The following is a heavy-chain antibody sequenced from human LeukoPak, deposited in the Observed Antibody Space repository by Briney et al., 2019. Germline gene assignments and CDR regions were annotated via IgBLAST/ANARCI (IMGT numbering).Heavy chain of an antibody. D-gene: IGHD2-2*01. J-gene: IGHJ4*02. CDR2: IYYSGST. V-gene: IGHV4-31*03. CDR1: GGSISSGDYY. CDR3: ARDAQYGGPFDY. Sequence: SETLSLTCTVSGGSISSGDYYWSWIRQPPGKGLEWIGYIYYSGSTYYNPSLKSRVTISVDTSKNQFSLKLSSVTAADTAVYYCARDAQYGGPFDYWGQGTLVTVSS.